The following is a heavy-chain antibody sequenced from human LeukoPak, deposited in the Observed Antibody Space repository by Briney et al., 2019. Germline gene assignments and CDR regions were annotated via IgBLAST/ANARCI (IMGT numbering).Heavy chain of an antibody. CDR1: GFTFSTYA. CDR3: ARDGVVVAATPKDYYYGMDV. Sequence: PGGSLRLSCVVSGFTFSTYAMHWVRQAPGKGLEWVSSISSSSSYIYYADSVKGRFTISRDNAKNSLYLQMNSLRAEDTAVYYCARDGVVVAATPKDYYYGMDVWGQGTTVTVSS. J-gene: IGHJ6*02. CDR2: ISSSSSYI. V-gene: IGHV3-21*01. D-gene: IGHD2-15*01.